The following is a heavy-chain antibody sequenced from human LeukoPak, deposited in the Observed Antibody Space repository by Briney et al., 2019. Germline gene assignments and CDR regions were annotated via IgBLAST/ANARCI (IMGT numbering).Heavy chain of an antibody. J-gene: IGHJ4*02. CDR2: INPNSGGT. CDR3: ASDWNIVVVPAAETFDY. D-gene: IGHD2-2*01. CDR1: GYTFTGYT. Sequence: ASVKVSCKVSGYTFTGYTIHWVRQAPGQGLEWMGWINPNSGGTNYAQKVQGRVTRTTDTSISTAYMELSRLRSDDTAVYYCASDWNIVVVPAAETFDYWGQGTLVTVSS. V-gene: IGHV1-2*02.